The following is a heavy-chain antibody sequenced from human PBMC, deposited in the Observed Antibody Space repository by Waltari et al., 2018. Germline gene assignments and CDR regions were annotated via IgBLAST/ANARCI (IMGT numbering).Heavy chain of an antibody. CDR3: ARGTGVTGIYYYYYYMDV. D-gene: IGHD1-1*01. V-gene: IGHV4-34*01. Sequence: QVQLQQWGAGLLKPSETLSLTCAVYGGSFSGYYWSWIRQPPGKGLEGIGEINHSGSTNYTPSLKSRVTISVDTSKTQFSLKLSSVTAADTAVYYCARGTGVTGIYYYYYYMDVWGKGTTVTVSS. CDR2: INHSGST. J-gene: IGHJ6*03. CDR1: GGSFSGYY.